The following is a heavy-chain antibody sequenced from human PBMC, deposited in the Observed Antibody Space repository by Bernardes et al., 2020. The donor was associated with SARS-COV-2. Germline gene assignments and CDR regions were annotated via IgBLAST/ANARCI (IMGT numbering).Heavy chain of an antibody. CDR2: ISYDGSNK. J-gene: IGHJ6*02. V-gene: IGHV3-30-3*01. CDR3: ARVLKRVRGGSLYYYYGMDG. CDR1: GFTFSSYA. D-gene: IGHD3-10*01. Sequence: GGSLRLSCAASGFTFSSYAMHWVRHAPGKGLEWVAVISYDGSNKYYADSVKGRFTISRDNSKNTLYLQMNSLRAEDTAVYYCARVLKRVRGGSLYYYYGMDGWGQGTTVTVSS.